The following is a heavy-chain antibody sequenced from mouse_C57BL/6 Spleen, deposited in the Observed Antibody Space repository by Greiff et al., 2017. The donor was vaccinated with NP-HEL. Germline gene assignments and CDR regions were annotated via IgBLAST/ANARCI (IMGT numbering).Heavy chain of an antibody. CDR3: ARSEEYALYYAMDY. V-gene: IGHV1-72*01. CDR1: GYPFTSYW. CDR2: IDPNSGCT. Sequence: VKLQQSGAELVKPGASVKLSCKASGYPFTSYWMHWVTQRPGRGLEGIGRIDPNSGCTKSNDTFKSKATLTVDKPSSTAYMQLSSLTSEDSAVYYCARSEEYALYYAMDYWGQGTSVTGSS. D-gene: IGHD5-2*01. J-gene: IGHJ4*01.